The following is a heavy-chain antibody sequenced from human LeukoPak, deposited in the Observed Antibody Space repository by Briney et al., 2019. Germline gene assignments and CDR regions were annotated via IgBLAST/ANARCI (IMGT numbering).Heavy chain of an antibody. CDR2: INPNSGGT. V-gene: IGHV1-2*02. J-gene: IGHJ4*02. Sequence: GASVKVSCKASGYAFTGYYMHWVRQAPGQGLEWMGWINPNSGGTNYAQKFQGRVTMTRDTSISTAYMELSRLRSDDTAVYYCARVPRIVLNYFDYWGQGTLVTVSS. CDR1: GYAFTGYY. D-gene: IGHD2/OR15-2a*01. CDR3: ARVPRIVLNYFDY.